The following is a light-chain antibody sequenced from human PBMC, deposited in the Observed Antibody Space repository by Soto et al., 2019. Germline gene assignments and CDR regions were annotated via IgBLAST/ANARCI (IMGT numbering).Light chain of an antibody. Sequence: ILLTQSPGTLSLSPGERATLSCRASQSVSSSYLAWYQQKPGQAPRLLIYGASSRATGIPDRFSGSGSGTDFTLTISRLEPEDFAVYYCQQYGSSPVTFGQGTKVDIK. CDR1: QSVSSSY. CDR3: QQYGSSPVT. J-gene: IGKJ1*01. V-gene: IGKV3-20*01. CDR2: GAS.